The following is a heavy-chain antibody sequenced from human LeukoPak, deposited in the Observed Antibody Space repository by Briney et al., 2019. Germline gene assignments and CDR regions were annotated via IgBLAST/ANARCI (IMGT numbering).Heavy chain of an antibody. CDR2: IWYDGSNK. CDR3: IGGYDFDY. Sequence: PGRSLRLSCAASGFTFSSYGMHWVRQAPGKGLEWAAVIWYDGSNKYYADSVKGRFTISRDNSKNTLYLQMNSLRAEDTAVYYCIGGYDFDYWGQGTLVTVSS. V-gene: IGHV3-33*01. J-gene: IGHJ4*02. CDR1: GFTFSSYG. D-gene: IGHD5-12*01.